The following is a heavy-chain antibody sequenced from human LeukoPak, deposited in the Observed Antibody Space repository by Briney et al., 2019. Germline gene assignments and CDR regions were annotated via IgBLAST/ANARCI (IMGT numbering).Heavy chain of an antibody. J-gene: IGHJ4*02. D-gene: IGHD3-10*01. V-gene: IGHV3-21*01. CDR3: ANIWFGELLNY. Sequence: GGSLRLSCAASGFTFSSYSMNWVRQAPGKGLEWVSYISSRSSYKYYADSLKGRFTISRDNSKNTLYLQMNSLRAEDMAVYYCANIWFGELLNYWGQGTLVTVSS. CDR1: GFTFSSYS. CDR2: ISSRSSYK.